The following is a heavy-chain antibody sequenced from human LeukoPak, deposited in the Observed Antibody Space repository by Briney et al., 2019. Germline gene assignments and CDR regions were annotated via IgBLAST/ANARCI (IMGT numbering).Heavy chain of an antibody. V-gene: IGHV1-8*01. CDR2: MNPNSGNT. Sequence: ASVKVSCKASGYTFTSYDINWVRLATGQGLEWMGWMNPNSGNTGYAQKFQGGVTMTRNTSISTAYMELSSLRSEDTAVYYCARGSDSSSWYPISRSSYYYYYYMDVWGKGTTVTVSS. CDR1: GYTFTSYD. CDR3: ARGSDSSSWYPISRSSYYYYYYMDV. J-gene: IGHJ6*03. D-gene: IGHD6-13*01.